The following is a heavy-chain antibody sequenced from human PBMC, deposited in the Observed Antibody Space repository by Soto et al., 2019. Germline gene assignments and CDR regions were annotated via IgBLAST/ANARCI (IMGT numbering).Heavy chain of an antibody. J-gene: IGHJ4*02. CDR1: GYTLTKLS. V-gene: IGHV1-24*01. CDR2: FDSEDGET. D-gene: IGHD2-2*01. Sequence: GASVKVSCKVSGYTLTKLSMHWVRQAPGKGLEWMGGFDSEDGETIYAQKFQGRVTMTEDTSTDTAYMKLSSLISEDTAVYYCATPSSIVLLPAAIEYYFDYWGQGTLVTVSS. CDR3: ATPSSIVLLPAAIEYYFDY.